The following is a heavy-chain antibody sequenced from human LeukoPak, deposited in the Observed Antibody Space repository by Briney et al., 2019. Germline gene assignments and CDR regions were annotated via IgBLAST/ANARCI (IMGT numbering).Heavy chain of an antibody. CDR3: ARCYEAYFWSGYYDY. D-gene: IGHD3-3*01. CDR2: ISNSGSTI. CDR1: GFTFSSYA. J-gene: IGHJ4*02. Sequence: GSLRLSCAASGFTFSSYAMSWIRQAPGKGLEWVSYISNSGSTIYYADSVKGRFTISRDNAKNSLYLQMNSLRAEDTAVYYCARCYEAYFWSGYYDYWGQGTLVTVSS. V-gene: IGHV3-48*04.